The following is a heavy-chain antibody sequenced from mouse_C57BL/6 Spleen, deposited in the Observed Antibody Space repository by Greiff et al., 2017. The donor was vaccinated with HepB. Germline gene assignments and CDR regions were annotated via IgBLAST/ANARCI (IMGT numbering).Heavy chain of an antibody. CDR2: ISYDGSN. CDR1: GYSITSGYY. V-gene: IGHV3-6*01. J-gene: IGHJ2*01. CDR3: ARGPFRPSFDY. Sequence: DVKLVESGPGLVKPSQSLSLTCSVTGYSITSGYYWNWIRQFPGNKLEWMGYISYDGSNNYNPSLKNRISITRDTSKNQFFLKLNSVTTEDTATYYCARGPFRPSFDYWGQGTTLTVSS.